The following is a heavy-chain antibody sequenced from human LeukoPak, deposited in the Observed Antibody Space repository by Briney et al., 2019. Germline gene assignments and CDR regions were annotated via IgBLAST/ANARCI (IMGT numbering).Heavy chain of an antibody. J-gene: IGHJ4*02. Sequence: GGSLRLSCAASGFTFDDYAMHWVRQAPGRGLEWVSGISWNSGSIGYADSVKGRFTISRDNAKKSLYLQMNSLRAEDTALYYCAKDIDGSGSYSPFDYWGQGTLVTVSS. D-gene: IGHD3-10*01. CDR1: GFTFDDYA. CDR3: AKDIDGSGSYSPFDY. CDR2: ISWNSGSI. V-gene: IGHV3-9*01.